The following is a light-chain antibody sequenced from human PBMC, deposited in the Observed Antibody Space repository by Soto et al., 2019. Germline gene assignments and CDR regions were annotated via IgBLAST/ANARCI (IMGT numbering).Light chain of an antibody. CDR1: QSVSSY. Sequence: EIVLTHSPATLSLSPGKRATLSCRASQSVSSYLAWYQQKPAQAPSLLIYDASNRATGIPARFSGSGSGTDFTLTISSLEPEDFAVYYCQQRSNWPPTFGQGTRLEIK. J-gene: IGKJ5*01. V-gene: IGKV3-11*01. CDR2: DAS. CDR3: QQRSNWPPT.